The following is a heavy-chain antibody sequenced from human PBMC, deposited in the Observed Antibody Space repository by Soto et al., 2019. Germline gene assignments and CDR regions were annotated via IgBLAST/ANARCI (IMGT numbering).Heavy chain of an antibody. CDR1: GFTFSNAW. CDR2: IKSKTEGGTT. J-gene: IGHJ4*02. V-gene: IGHV3-15*01. Sequence: GGSLRLSCAASGFTFSNAWMSWVRQAPGKGLEWVGRIKSKTEGGTTNYAAPVKGRFTISRDDSKNTLYLQMNSLKTEDTAVYYCTADGGGYNWNDYWGQGTLVTVSS. D-gene: IGHD1-1*01. CDR3: TADGGGYNWNDY.